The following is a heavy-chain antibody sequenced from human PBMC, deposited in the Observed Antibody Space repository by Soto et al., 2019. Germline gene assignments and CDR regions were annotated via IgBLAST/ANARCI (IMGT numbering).Heavy chain of an antibody. CDR3: ARDLSSRLLETSTTAGMGV. CDR2: ISPNSGGT. CDR1: GYSFIAYS. J-gene: IGHJ6*02. Sequence: QAQLVQSGAEVKKPGASVKVSCKASGYSFIAYSIQWVRQAPGQGLEWMGWISPNSGGTNSSQKFQGRVTMTRDTSIKPVYLELTGLRSDDTAVYYCARDLSSRLLETSTTAGMGVWGQGTKVTVSS. V-gene: IGHV1-2*02. D-gene: IGHD3-3*01.